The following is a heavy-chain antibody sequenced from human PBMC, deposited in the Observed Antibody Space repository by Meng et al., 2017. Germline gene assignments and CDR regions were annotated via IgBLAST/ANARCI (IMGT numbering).Heavy chain of an antibody. Sequence: QVQLRECGPEVKKPGASVKGSCKASGYTLAAYWIQWVRQAPGQGLEWMGRIDPKSDNTHYAQKFQGRVTMTRDTSISTAYMELSGLRSDDTAVYYCARDEDISAAGYLLGDFWGQGTLVTVSS. V-gene: IGHV1-2*06. D-gene: IGHD6-13*01. CDR1: GYTLAAYW. J-gene: IGHJ4*02. CDR3: ARDEDISAAGYLLGDF. CDR2: IDPKSDNT.